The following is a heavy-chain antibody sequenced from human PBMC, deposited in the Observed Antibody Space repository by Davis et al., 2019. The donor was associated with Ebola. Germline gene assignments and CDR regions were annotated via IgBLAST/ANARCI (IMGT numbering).Heavy chain of an antibody. J-gene: IGHJ4*02. CDR1: GFSLSTSGMC. CDR3: AHRLGRFGEWNFDY. Sequence: SGPPLVTPTHTLTLTCTFSGFSLSTSGMCVSWIRQPPGKALEWLARTDWDDDKYYSTSLKTRPTISKDTPNNQVVLTMTNMDPVDTATYYCAHRLGRFGEWNFDYWGLGTLVTVSS. D-gene: IGHD3-10*01. CDR2: TDWDDDK. V-gene: IGHV2-70*12.